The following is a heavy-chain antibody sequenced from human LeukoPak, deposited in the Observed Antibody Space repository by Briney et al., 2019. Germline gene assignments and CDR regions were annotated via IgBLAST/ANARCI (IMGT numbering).Heavy chain of an antibody. CDR2: ISWNSGST. CDR1: GFTFDDYA. Sequence: GGSLRLSCAASGFTFDDYAMHWVRQAPGKGLEWVSGISWNSGSTGYAEFVKGRFTISRDNAKNSLHLQMNSLRPEDTALFYCAKSRTPVVQNGGIDYWGQGTVVTVSS. CDR3: AKSRTPVVQNGGIDY. D-gene: IGHD2-21*01. V-gene: IGHV3-9*01. J-gene: IGHJ4*02.